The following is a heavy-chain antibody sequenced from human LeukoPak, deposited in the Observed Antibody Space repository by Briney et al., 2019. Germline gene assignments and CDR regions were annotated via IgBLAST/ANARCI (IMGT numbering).Heavy chain of an antibody. D-gene: IGHD3-10*01. CDR1: GLTFRNYD. J-gene: IGHJ4*02. Sequence: GGSLRLSCAASGLTFRNYDMHWVRQAPGKGLEWVAVISDDGSKHHADSVKGRFTISRDNSKNTLFLQMNSLRSEDTAIYYCAKGAAFGDLLGDYWGQGTLVTVSS. CDR3: AKGAAFGDLLGDY. CDR2: ISDDGSK. V-gene: IGHV3-30*18.